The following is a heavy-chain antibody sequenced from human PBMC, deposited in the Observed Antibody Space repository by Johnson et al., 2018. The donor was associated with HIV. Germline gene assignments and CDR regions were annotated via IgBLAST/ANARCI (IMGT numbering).Heavy chain of an antibody. CDR3: AKDVSSSSWFFAFYI. D-gene: IGHD6-13*01. CDR1: GFTFSTNW. CDR2: ISYDGSNK. J-gene: IGHJ3*02. V-gene: IGHV3-30*18. Sequence: QEKLVESGGGVVQPGGSLRLSCVGSGFTFSTNWMHWVRQAPGKGLEWVAVISYDGSNKYYADSVKGRFTVSRDNAKNSLYLQMNSLRAEDTALYYCAKDVSSSSWFFAFYIWGQGTMVTVSS.